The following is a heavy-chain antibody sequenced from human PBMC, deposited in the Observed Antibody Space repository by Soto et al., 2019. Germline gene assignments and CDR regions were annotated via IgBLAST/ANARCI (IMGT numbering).Heavy chain of an antibody. V-gene: IGHV5-51*03. CDR2: IYPDDSDT. CDR1: GYTFTTYW. CDR3: ARRDIMTGYVYFDY. J-gene: IGHJ4*02. Sequence: EVQLVQSGAEVKKPGESLKISCKASGYTFTTYWIGWVRQMPGKGLQWMGIIYPDDSDTRYSPSFQGQVTISADKSIDTAYLQWSSLKASGTAMYYCARRDIMTGYVYFDYWGQGTLVTVSS. D-gene: IGHD3-9*01.